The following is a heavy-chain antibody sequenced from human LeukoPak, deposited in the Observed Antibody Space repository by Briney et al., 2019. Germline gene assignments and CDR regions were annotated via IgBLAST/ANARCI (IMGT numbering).Heavy chain of an antibody. Sequence: PSETLSLTCAVYGGSFSGYYWSWIRQPPGKGLEWIGEINHSGSTNYNPSLKSRVTISVDTSKNQFSLKPSSVTAADTAVYYCARRVFYGLVRQPHDYWGQGTLVTVSS. CDR2: INHSGST. CDR3: ARRVFYGLVRQPHDY. D-gene: IGHD6-19*01. CDR1: GGSFSGYY. V-gene: IGHV4-34*01. J-gene: IGHJ4*02.